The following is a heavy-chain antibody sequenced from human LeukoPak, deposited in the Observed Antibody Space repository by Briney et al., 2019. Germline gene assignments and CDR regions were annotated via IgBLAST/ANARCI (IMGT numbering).Heavy chain of an antibody. CDR3: ARTNRYNWNYVNWFDP. Sequence: SETLSLTCAVSGYSISSGYYWGWIRQPPGKGLEWIGSIYHSGSTYYNPSLKSRVTISVDTSKNQFSLKLSSVTAADTAVYYCARTNRYNWNYVNWFDPWGQGTLVTVSS. D-gene: IGHD1-7*01. V-gene: IGHV4-38-2*01. CDR2: IYHSGST. CDR1: GYSISSGYY. J-gene: IGHJ5*02.